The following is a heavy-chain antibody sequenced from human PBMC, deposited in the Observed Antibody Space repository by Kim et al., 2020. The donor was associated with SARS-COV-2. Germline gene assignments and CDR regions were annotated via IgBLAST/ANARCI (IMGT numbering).Heavy chain of an antibody. D-gene: IGHD6-6*01. J-gene: IGHJ6*02. CDR2: IIPILGIA. Sequence: SVKVSCNASGGTFSSYTISWVRQAPGQGLEWMGRIIPILGIANYAQKFQGRVTITADKSTSTAYMELSSLRSEDTAVYYCARDPASFYSSSSRGYYYGMDVWGQGTTVTVSS. CDR1: GGTFSSYT. CDR3: ARDPASFYSSSSRGYYYGMDV. V-gene: IGHV1-69*04.